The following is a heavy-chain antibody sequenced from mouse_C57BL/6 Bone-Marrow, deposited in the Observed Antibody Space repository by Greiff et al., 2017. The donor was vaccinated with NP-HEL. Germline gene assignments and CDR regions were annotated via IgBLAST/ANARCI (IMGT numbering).Heavy chain of an antibody. CDR3: ARRIYGSGYFDV. Sequence: QVQLQQPGAELVRPGYSVKLSCKASGYTFTSYWMHWVKQRPIQGLEWIGNIDPSDSETHYNQKFKDKATLTVDKSSSTAYMQLSTLTSEDSAVYYCARRIYGSGYFDVWGTGTTVTVSS. CDR2: IDPSDSET. CDR1: GYTFTSYW. D-gene: IGHD1-1*01. V-gene: IGHV1-52*01. J-gene: IGHJ1*03.